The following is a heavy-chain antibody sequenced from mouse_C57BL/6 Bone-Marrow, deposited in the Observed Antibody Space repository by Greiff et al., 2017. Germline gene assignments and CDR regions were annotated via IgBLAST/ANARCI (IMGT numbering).Heavy chain of an antibody. CDR3: ARRWVDY. D-gene: IGHD2-3*01. Sequence: QVQLQQSGAELVRPGASVKLSCKASGYTFTDYYINWVKQRPGQGLEWIARIYPGSGNTYYNEKFKGKATLTAEKSSSTAYMQLSSLTSEDSAFYFCARRWVDYWGQGTTLTVSS. CDR1: GYTFTDYY. J-gene: IGHJ2*01. V-gene: IGHV1-76*01. CDR2: IYPGSGNT.